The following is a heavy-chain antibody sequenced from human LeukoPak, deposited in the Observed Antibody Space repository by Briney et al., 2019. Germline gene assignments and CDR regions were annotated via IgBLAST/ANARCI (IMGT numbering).Heavy chain of an antibody. CDR2: ISWDGGDT. CDR1: GFTFDDYT. Sequence: PGGSLRLSCAASGFTFDDYTMHWVRQVPGKGLEWVSLISWDGGDTYYADSVKGRFTISRDNAKNSLYLQMNSLRAEDTAVYYCARRGDIVVVPAAIGGFDPWGQGTLVTVSS. V-gene: IGHV3-43*01. D-gene: IGHD2-2*02. CDR3: ARRGDIVVVPAAIGGFDP. J-gene: IGHJ5*02.